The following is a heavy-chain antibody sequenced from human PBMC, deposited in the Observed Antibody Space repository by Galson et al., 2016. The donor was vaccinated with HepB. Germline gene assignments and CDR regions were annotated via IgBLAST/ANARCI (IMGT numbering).Heavy chain of an antibody. D-gene: IGHD3-10*01. CDR1: GFTFSNYK. CDR2: INIISTYR. J-gene: IGHJ6*02. Sequence: SLRLSCAASGFTFSNYKMTWVRQAPGKGLEWVSSINIISTYRYYGDSVKGRFTISRDNGKNSLYLQMNSLRAEDTAVYYCASDEVTTVRGLLRYESIDYYGMDVWGQGTTVIVSS. V-gene: IGHV3-21*01. CDR3: ASDEVTTVRGLLRYESIDYYGMDV.